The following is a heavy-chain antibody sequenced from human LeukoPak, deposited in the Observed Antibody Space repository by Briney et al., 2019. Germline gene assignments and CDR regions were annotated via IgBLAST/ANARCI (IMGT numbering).Heavy chain of an antibody. CDR1: GFTFSSYA. CDR3: AKEVGATRRGGY. CDR2: ISGSGGST. J-gene: IGHJ4*02. Sequence: GGSLRLSCAASGFTFSSYAMNWVRQAPGKGLEWVSHISGSGGSTYYADSVKGRFTISRDNSKNTLYLQMNSLRAEDTAVYYCAKEVGATRRGGYWGQGTLVTVSS. V-gene: IGHV3-23*01. D-gene: IGHD1-26*01.